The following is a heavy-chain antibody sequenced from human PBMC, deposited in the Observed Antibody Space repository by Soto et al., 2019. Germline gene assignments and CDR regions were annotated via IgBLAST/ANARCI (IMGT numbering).Heavy chain of an antibody. CDR2: ISYDGSNK. Sequence: GGSLRLSCAASGFTFSSYGMHWVRQAPGKGLEWVAVISYDGSNKYYADSVKGRFTISRDNSKNTLYLQMNSLRAEDTAVYYCAKDSWSGYYGYDILTGYEAYFDYWGQGTLVTVSS. CDR3: AKDSWSGYYGYDILTGYEAYFDY. J-gene: IGHJ4*02. V-gene: IGHV3-30*18. D-gene: IGHD3-9*01. CDR1: GFTFSSYG.